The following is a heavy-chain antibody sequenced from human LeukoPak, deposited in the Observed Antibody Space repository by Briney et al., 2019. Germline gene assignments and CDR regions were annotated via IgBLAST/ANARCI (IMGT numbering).Heavy chain of an antibody. J-gene: IGHJ4*02. CDR3: ATGTTLFDY. Sequence: GGSLRLSCAASGFPFSSYSMNWVRQAPGKGLEWVSYISNSGSTIYYADSVKGRFTISRDNAKNSLYLQMNSLRDEDTAAYYCATGTTLFDYWGQGTLLTVSS. D-gene: IGHD1-1*01. CDR2: ISNSGSTI. V-gene: IGHV3-48*02. CDR1: GFPFSSYS.